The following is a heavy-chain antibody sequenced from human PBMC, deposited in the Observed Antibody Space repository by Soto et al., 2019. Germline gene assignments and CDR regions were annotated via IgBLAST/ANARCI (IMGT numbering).Heavy chain of an antibody. CDR2: IHSDGSTT. D-gene: IGHD2-21*02. V-gene: IGHV3-74*01. J-gene: IGHJ3*01. CDR3: VRGDKGGFDL. Sequence: EVQLVESEGGLVQRGGSLRLSCAASGFTFNYYWMHWVRQAPGQGLVWVSHIHSDGSTTTYADSVKGRFTISRDNAKNTLYLQMNRLIAEDTAVYYCVRGDKGGFDLWGQGTTVTVSS. CDR1: GFTFNYYW.